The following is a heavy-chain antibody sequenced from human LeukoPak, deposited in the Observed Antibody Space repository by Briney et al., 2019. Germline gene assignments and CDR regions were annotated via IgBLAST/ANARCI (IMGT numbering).Heavy chain of an antibody. CDR1: GFTFSSYW. Sequence: GGSLRLSCAASGFTFSSYWMSWVRQAPGKGLEWVANIKQDGSERYYVDSVKGRFVVSRDNANNSLYLQMNSLRDEDTAVYYCVTDGASDIWGQGTMVTVSS. CDR3: VTDGASDI. CDR2: IKQDGSER. J-gene: IGHJ3*02. V-gene: IGHV3-7*01.